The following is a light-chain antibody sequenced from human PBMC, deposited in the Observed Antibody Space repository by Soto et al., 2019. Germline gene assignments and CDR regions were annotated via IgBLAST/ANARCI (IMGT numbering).Light chain of an antibody. CDR1: QSVSSSY. CDR3: QHQGT. CDR2: YAS. J-gene: IGKJ2*01. Sequence: EVELTQSPGTLSLSPGEGATLSCRASQSVSSSYVAWYQQKPGQAPRLLMYYASTRATGIPQRFSGGGSGTDFTLTISRVEPEDFAVYYCQHQGTFGQGTKVEIK. V-gene: IGKV3-20*01.